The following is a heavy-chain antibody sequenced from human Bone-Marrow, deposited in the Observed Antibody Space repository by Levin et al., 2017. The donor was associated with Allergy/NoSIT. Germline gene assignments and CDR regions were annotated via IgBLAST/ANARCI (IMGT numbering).Heavy chain of an antibody. Sequence: TSETLSLTCSVSGSSVSDNYWSWIRLPPGKGLEWIGYVYYSGNTKYNPSLKSRVTISSDTSKNQFSLKLTAVTAADKAIYYCAKSEGSGSYYAIDSWGQGTLVTVSS. CDR2: VYYSGNT. CDR3: AKSEGSGSYYAIDS. D-gene: IGHD3-10*01. CDR1: GSSVSDNY. J-gene: IGHJ4*02. V-gene: IGHV4-59*02.